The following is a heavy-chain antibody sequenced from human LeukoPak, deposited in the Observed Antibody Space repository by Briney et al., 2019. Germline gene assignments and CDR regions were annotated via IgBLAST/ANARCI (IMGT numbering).Heavy chain of an antibody. V-gene: IGHV4-4*02. CDR1: GGSISSSNW. J-gene: IGHJ4*02. CDR2: IYHSGST. CDR3: ARHDGLDVQLASFYY. D-gene: IGHD6-6*01. Sequence: SETLSLTCAVSGGSISSSNWWSWVRQPPVKGLEWIGEIYHSGSTNYNPSLKSRVTISVDTSKNQFSLKLSSVTAADTAVYYCARHDGLDVQLASFYYWGQGTLVTVSS.